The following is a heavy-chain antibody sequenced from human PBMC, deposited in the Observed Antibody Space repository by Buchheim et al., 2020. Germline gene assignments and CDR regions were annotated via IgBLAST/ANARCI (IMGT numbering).Heavy chain of an antibody. CDR1: GGSISSGGYS. D-gene: IGHD5-12*01. J-gene: IGHJ4*02. Sequence: QLQLQESGSGLVKPSQTLSLTCAVSGGSISSGGYSWSWIRQPPGKGLEWIGYIFHSGSAYYNPSLRSRVTISVDRSKSQFSLKLSSVTAADTAVYYCARVGYSGYDYYFDYWGQGTL. V-gene: IGHV4-30-2*01. CDR3: ARVGYSGYDYYFDY. CDR2: IFHSGSA.